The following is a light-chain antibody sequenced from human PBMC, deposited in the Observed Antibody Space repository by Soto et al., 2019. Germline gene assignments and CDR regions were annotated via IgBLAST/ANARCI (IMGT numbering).Light chain of an antibody. CDR3: QSYDSSLTTFV. V-gene: IGLV1-40*01. CDR2: GDN. CDR1: NSNIGAGYD. Sequence: QSALTQPPSVSGAPGQRVAISCTGSNSNIGAGYDVHWYQQLPGTAPKRLIYGDNNRPSGVPDRFSGSKSGTSVSLAITGLQAEDEADYYCQSYDSSLTTFVFGTGTKLTVL. J-gene: IGLJ1*01.